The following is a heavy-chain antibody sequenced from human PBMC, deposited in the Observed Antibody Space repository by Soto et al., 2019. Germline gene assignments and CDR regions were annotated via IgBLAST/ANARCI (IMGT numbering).Heavy chain of an antibody. CDR2: ISAYNGNT. J-gene: IGHJ4*02. CDR1: GYLFISYG. CDR3: ARDLDGSGSYYADY. Sequence: ASVKVSCKASGYLFISYGISWVRQAPGQGLEWMGRISAYNGNTNYAQNLQGRVTLTTDTSTSTAYMELRSLRSDDTAVYYCARDLDGSGSYYADYWGPGTLVTVSS. V-gene: IGHV1-18*01. D-gene: IGHD3-10*01.